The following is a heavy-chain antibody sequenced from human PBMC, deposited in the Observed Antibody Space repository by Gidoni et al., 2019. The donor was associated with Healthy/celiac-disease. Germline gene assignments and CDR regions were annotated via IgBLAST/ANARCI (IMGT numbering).Heavy chain of an antibody. J-gene: IGHJ6*02. D-gene: IGHD7-27*01. Sequence: EVQLVESGGGLVKPGGSLRLSCAASGFTFSSYSMNWVRQAPGKGLEWVSSISSSSSYIYYADSVKGRFTISRDNAKNSLYLQMNSLRAEDTAVYYCARDTRTNLGIRLYYYGMDVWGQGTTVTVSS. V-gene: IGHV3-21*01. CDR1: GFTFSSYS. CDR3: ARDTRTNLGIRLYYYGMDV. CDR2: ISSSSSYI.